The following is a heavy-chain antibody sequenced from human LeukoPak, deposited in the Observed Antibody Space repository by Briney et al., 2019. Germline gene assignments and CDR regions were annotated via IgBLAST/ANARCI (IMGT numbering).Heavy chain of an antibody. CDR2: ISGSGGST. V-gene: IGHV3-23*01. Sequence: GGSLRLSCAASGFTFSSYAMSWVRQAPGKGLEWVSAISGSGGSTYYADSVKGRFTISRDNSKNTLYLQMNSLRAGDTAVYYCAKGEYFDWTFYGMDVWGQGTTVTVSS. D-gene: IGHD3-9*01. J-gene: IGHJ6*02. CDR1: GFTFSSYA. CDR3: AKGEYFDWTFYGMDV.